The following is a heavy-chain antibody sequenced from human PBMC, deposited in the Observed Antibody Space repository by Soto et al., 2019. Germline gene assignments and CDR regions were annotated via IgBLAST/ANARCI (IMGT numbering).Heavy chain of an antibody. J-gene: IGHJ6*02. CDR1: GFTFSSYA. V-gene: IGHV3-64*01. CDR2: ISSNGGST. CDR3: ARNIYDTYGMDV. Sequence: EVQLVESGGGLVQPGGSLRLSCAASGFTFSSYAMHWVRQAPGKGLEYVSAISSNGGSTYYANSVKGRFTISRDNSKDTLYLQMGSLRAEDMAVYYRARNIYDTYGMDVWGQGTTVTVSS. D-gene: IGHD3-3*01.